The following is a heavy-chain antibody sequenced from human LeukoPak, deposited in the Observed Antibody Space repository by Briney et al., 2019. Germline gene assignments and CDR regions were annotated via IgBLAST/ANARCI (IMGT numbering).Heavy chain of an antibody. CDR3: ARVGGGSYGGRVFDY. CDR1: GGSVGSSSYY. Sequence: SETLSLTCIVSGGSVGSSSYYWGWIPQPPGRGLEWIGSVYYKGNTYYTPSINSRVTMSVDTSKNQFSLKLTAVTAADTAIYYCARVGGGSYGGRVFDYWGQGTLVSVSS. D-gene: IGHD6-19*01. V-gene: IGHV4-39*07. J-gene: IGHJ4*02. CDR2: VYYKGNT.